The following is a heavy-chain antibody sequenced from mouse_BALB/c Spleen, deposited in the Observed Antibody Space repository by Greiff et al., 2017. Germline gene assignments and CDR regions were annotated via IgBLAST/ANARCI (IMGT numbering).Heavy chain of an antibody. V-gene: IGHV1-69*02. D-gene: IGHD2-1*01. Sequence: QVQLQQPGAELVRPGASVKLSCKASGYTFTSYWINWVKQRPGQGLEWIGNIYPSDSYTNYNQKFKDKATLTVDKSSSTAYMQLSSPTSEDSAVYYCTRVKWIYYGNYYYAMDYWGQGTSVTVSS. CDR2: IYPSDSYT. CDR1: GYTFTSYW. CDR3: TRVKWIYYGNYYYAMDY. J-gene: IGHJ4*01.